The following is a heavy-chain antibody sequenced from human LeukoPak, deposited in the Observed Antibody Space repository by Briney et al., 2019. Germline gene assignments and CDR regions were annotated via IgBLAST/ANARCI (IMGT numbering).Heavy chain of an antibody. D-gene: IGHD3-3*01. Sequence: GASVKVSCKASGYTFTSYYMHWVRQAPGQGLEWMGWINPNSGGTNYAQKFQGRVTMTRDTSISTAYMELSRLTSDDTAVYYCARASMTIYYYYMDVWGKGTTVSVSS. CDR2: INPNSGGT. CDR1: GYTFTSYY. J-gene: IGHJ6*03. CDR3: ARASMTIYYYYMDV. V-gene: IGHV1-2*02.